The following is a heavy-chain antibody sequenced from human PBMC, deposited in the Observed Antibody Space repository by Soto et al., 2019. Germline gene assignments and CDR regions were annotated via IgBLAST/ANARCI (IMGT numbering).Heavy chain of an antibody. CDR1: GGSISSYY. J-gene: IGHJ6*03. Sequence: ASETLSLTCTVSGGSISSYYWSWIRQPPGKGLEWIGYIYYSGSTNYNPSLKSRVTISVDTSKNQFSLKLSSVTAADTAVYYCARVLKGVAVAGTLPAPFYYYYYMDVWGKGTTVTVSS. V-gene: IGHV4-59*01. D-gene: IGHD6-19*01. CDR3: ARVLKGVAVAGTLPAPFYYYYYMDV. CDR2: IYYSGST.